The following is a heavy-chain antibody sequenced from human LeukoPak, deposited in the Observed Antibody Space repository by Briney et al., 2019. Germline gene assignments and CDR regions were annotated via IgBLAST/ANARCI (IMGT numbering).Heavy chain of an antibody. Sequence: PGGSLRLSCAASGFALSSHWMTWVRPVPGRGPEWVANVNRDGSETYYLDSVKGRFTISKDNAKNSLYLQMNSLRAEDTALYHCARNNGMDVWRQGTTVSVSS. J-gene: IGHJ6*02. V-gene: IGHV3-7*03. CDR2: VNRDGSET. CDR3: ARNNGMDV. CDR1: GFALSSHW.